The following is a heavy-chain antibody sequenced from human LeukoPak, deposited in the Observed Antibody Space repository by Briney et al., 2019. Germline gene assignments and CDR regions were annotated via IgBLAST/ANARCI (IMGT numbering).Heavy chain of an antibody. CDR2: VSPDERTT. V-gene: IGHV3-74*01. Sequence: GRSLRLSCAASGFTFSSYWMHWVRQVPGQGLVWVLGVSPDERTTRYADSVRGRFTISRDNAKNTLYLQMSSLRVGDTAVYYCARGSGNYYFDHWGQGTLVTVSS. D-gene: IGHD1-26*01. CDR1: GFTFSSYW. CDR3: ARGSGNYYFDH. J-gene: IGHJ4*02.